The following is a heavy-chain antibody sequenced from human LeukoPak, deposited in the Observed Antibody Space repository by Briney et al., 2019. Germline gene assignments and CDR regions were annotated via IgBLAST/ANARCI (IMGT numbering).Heavy chain of an antibody. CDR2: ITTSDGNT. V-gene: IGHV3-23*01. CDR3: AKDGGLWVSAHWGDS. CDR1: GFTFSSYT. Sequence: GGSLRLSCAASGFTFSSYTMSWDRQAPGKGLEWVSTITTSDGNTYYADSVKGRFTVSRDNSKNTLFLQMNSLRAEDTAVYYCAKDGGLWVSAHWGDSWGRGTLVTVSS. J-gene: IGHJ4*02. D-gene: IGHD7-27*01.